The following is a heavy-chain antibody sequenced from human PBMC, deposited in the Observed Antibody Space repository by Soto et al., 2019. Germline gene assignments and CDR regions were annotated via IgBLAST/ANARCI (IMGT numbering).Heavy chain of an antibody. D-gene: IGHD3-22*01. Sequence: ASVKVSCKVSGYTLTELSMHWVRQAPGKGLEWMGGFDPEDAEIIYAQKFQGRVTMTEDTSTDTAYMELSSLRSEDTAVYYCARDGHDSSSAEAFDIWGQGTMVTVSS. V-gene: IGHV1-24*01. CDR3: ARDGHDSSSAEAFDI. CDR1: GYTLTELS. CDR2: FDPEDAEI. J-gene: IGHJ3*02.